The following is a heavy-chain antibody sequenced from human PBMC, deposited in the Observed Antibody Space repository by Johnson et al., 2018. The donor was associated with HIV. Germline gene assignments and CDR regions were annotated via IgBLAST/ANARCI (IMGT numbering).Heavy chain of an antibody. D-gene: IGHD6-13*01. CDR3: AREWIGHSSSWFRYAFDI. CDR1: DFTVGSIY. CDR2: IYSGGSS. Sequence: VQLVESGGGLVQPGGSLRLSCAASDFTVGSIYMSWVRQAPGKGLEWVSLIYSGGSSYYADSVKGRFTISRDNSKNTLYLQMNSLRAEDTAVYYCAREWIGHSSSWFRYAFDIWGQGTMVTVSS. J-gene: IGHJ3*02. V-gene: IGHV3-66*01.